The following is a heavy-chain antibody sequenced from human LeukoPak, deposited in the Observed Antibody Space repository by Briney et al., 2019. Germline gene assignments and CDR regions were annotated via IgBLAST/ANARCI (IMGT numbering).Heavy chain of an antibody. Sequence: GGSLRLSCAASGFTFSSYGVHWVRQAPGKGLEWVAFIRYDGSNKYYADSVKGRFTISRDNSKNTLYLQMNSLRAEDTAVYYCAKGPRPYYDSSGRAFDYWGQGTLVTVSS. CDR3: AKGPRPYYDSSGRAFDY. CDR2: IRYDGSNK. V-gene: IGHV3-30*02. J-gene: IGHJ4*02. CDR1: GFTFSSYG. D-gene: IGHD3-22*01.